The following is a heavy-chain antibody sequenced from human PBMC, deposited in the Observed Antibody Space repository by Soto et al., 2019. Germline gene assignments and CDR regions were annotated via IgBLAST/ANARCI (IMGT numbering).Heavy chain of an antibody. Sequence: PSETLSLTCAVYGVSFSGYSWTWIRQPPGTGLEWIGEINHSGSTNYNPSLKSRVTLSVDTSKSLVVLTMTAMDPVDTATYYCARVIYDPGAYYWFDTWGQGTLVTVSS. D-gene: IGHD3-10*01. J-gene: IGHJ5*02. CDR2: INHSGST. V-gene: IGHV4-34*01. CDR1: GVSFSGYS. CDR3: ARVIYDPGAYYWFDT.